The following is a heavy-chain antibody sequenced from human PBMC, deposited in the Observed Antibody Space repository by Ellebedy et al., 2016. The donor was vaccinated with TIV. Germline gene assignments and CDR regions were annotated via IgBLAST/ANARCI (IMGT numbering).Heavy chain of an antibody. CDR2: ISGSGGST. CDR3: AKDGVDTAMVWGPAYYYYYMDV. CDR1: GFTFSSYA. J-gene: IGHJ6*03. D-gene: IGHD5-18*01. V-gene: IGHV3-23*01. Sequence: GESLKISXAASGFTFSSYAMSWVRQAPGKGLEWVSAISGSGGSTYYADSVKGRFTISRDNSKNTLYLQMNSLRAEDTAVYYCAKDGVDTAMVWGPAYYYYYMDVWGQGTLVTVSS.